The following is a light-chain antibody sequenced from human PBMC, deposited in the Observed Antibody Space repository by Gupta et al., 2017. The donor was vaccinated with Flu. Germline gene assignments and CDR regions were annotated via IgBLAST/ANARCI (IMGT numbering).Light chain of an antibody. J-gene: IGKJ2*01. CDR2: AVS. CDR3: QQSYSMPYT. V-gene: IGKV1-39*01. Sequence: DIQMTQSPSSLSASVGDRVTITCRASQNIGNFFNWYQHKPGKAPKLLMYAVSNLQSGVPSRFTGSGSGTDFSLSISSLQPEEFATYYCQQSYSMPYTFGQGTKLEIK. CDR1: QNIGNF.